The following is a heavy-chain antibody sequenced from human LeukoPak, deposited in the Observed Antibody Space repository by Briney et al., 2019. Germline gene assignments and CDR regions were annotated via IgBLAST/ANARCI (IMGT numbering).Heavy chain of an antibody. CDR3: ARDGGGYP. V-gene: IGHV4-30-2*01. D-gene: IGHD3-16*01. J-gene: IGHJ5*02. Sequence: PSQTLSLTCAVSGGSISSGGYSWRWIRQLPGKGLEWIGYSYHSGSTYYNPSLKSRVTISVDRSKNQFSLKLSSVTAADTAVYYCARDGGGYPWGQGTLVTVSS. CDR1: GGSISSGGYS. CDR2: SYHSGST.